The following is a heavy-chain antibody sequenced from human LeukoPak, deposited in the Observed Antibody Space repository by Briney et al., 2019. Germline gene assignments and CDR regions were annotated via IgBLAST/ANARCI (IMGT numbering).Heavy chain of an antibody. CDR2: ISSDGHVE. CDR3: ARDTLNGPFVISPDY. CDR1: GFTFSSYS. V-gene: IGHV3-48*04. D-gene: IGHD3-9*01. Sequence: GGSLRLSCAASGFTFSSYSMNWVRQAPGKGLEWVSHISSDGHVETYVDSVRGRFTMSRDNAKNFLFLQMNGLRAEDTAVYYCARDTLNGPFVISPDYWGQGALVTVSS. J-gene: IGHJ4*02.